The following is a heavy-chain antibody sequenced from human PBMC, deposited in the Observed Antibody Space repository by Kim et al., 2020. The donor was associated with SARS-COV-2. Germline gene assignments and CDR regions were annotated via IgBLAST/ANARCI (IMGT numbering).Heavy chain of an antibody. CDR1: GYSFTSYW. J-gene: IGHJ6*02. D-gene: IGHD2-21*01. Sequence: GESLKISCKGSGYSFTSYWISWVRQMPGKDLEWMGRIDPSDSYTNYSPSFQGHVTISADKSISTGYLQWSSLKASDTAMYYCARHCSLEAITMPLYYYYGMDVWGQGTTVTVSS. V-gene: IGHV5-10-1*01. CDR3: ARHCSLEAITMPLYYYYGMDV. CDR2: IDPSDSYT.